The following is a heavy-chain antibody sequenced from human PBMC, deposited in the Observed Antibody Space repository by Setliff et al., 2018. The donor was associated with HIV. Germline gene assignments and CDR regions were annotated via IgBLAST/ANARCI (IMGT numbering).Heavy chain of an antibody. CDR3: ARASYSYDSTGYLY. CDR1: GGSISSGGYY. Sequence: SETLSLTCTVSGGSISSGGYYWSWIRQHPGKGLEWIGYIYYSGSTDYNPSLKSRVTISVGPSKNQFSLKMNSVTAADTAVYYCARASYSYDSTGYLYWGQGTLVTVSS. J-gene: IGHJ4*02. V-gene: IGHV4-31*03. CDR2: IYYSGST. D-gene: IGHD3-22*01.